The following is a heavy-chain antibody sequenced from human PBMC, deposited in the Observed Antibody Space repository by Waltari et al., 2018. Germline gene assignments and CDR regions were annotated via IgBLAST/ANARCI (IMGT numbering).Heavy chain of an antibody. CDR2: VFYTGTT. J-gene: IGHJ4*02. V-gene: IGHV4-59*13. Sequence: QVQLQESCPRLMRPSETLSLTRAISGGSNRSYSRSWVRRLPDKGLEWIGYVFYTGTTSYSPSLKSRVSISVDRSKNQVSLTLTSVTAADTATYYCAREPDNYGAHVVDYWGQGTLVTVSS. D-gene: IGHD4-17*01. CDR1: GGSNRSYS. CDR3: AREPDNYGAHVVDY.